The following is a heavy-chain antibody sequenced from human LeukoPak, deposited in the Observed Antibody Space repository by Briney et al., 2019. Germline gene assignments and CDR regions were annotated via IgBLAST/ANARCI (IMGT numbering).Heavy chain of an antibody. CDR1: GFTFSDYY. D-gene: IGHD6-19*01. CDR3: ARETGRGWLGDY. Sequence: PGGSLRLSCAASGFTFSDYYMSWIRQAPGKGLEWVSYISSSSSPIYYADSVKGRFTISRDNAKNSLYLQMNSLRGEDTAVYYCARETGRGWLGDYWGQGTLVTVSS. V-gene: IGHV3-11*04. J-gene: IGHJ4*02. CDR2: ISSSSSPI.